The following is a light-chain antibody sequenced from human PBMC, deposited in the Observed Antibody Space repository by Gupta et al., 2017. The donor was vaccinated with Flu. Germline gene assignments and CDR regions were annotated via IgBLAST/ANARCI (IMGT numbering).Light chain of an antibody. J-gene: IGLJ2*01. V-gene: IGLV2-14*01. CDR2: EVS. CDR3: SSYTSSSTLWVV. Sequence: QSALTQPASVSGSPGQSITISCTGTSSDVVGYNYVSWYQQHPGKAPKLMIYEVSNRPSGVSNRFSGSKSGNTASLTISGLQAEDEADYYCSSYTSSSTLWVVFGGGTKLTVL. CDR1: SSDVVGYNY.